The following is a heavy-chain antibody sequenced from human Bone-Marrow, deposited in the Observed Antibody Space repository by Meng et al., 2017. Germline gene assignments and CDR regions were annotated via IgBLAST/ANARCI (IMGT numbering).Heavy chain of an antibody. CDR3: ARFLNYYDSSGYYW. J-gene: IGHJ4*02. CDR2: MNPNSGNT. CDR1: GYTFTSYD. V-gene: IGHV1-8*01. D-gene: IGHD3-22*01. Sequence: QGRWLRCGAEVKKPGASVKVSCKAFGYTFTSYDIDWVRQATGQGLEWMGWMNPNSGNTGYAQKFQGRVTMTRNTSISTAYMELSSLRSEDAAVYYCARFLNYYDSSGYYWWGQGTLVTVSS.